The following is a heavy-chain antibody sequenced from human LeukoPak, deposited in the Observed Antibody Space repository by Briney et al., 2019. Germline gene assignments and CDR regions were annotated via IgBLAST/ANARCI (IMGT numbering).Heavy chain of an antibody. D-gene: IGHD1-1*01. Sequence: SETLSLTCAVYGGSFSGYYWSWIRQSPGKGLEWIGEVNPSGSTNYNPSLKSRVTISLDTSNNQFSLNLTSVTAADTAVHYCSRRTTRVYYMDVWGTGITVTVSS. CDR3: SRRTTRVYYMDV. V-gene: IGHV4-34*01. CDR1: GGSFSGYY. CDR2: VNPSGST. J-gene: IGHJ6*03.